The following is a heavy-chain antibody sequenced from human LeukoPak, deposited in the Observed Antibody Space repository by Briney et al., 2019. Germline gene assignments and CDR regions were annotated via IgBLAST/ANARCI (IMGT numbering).Heavy chain of an antibody. CDR1: GFTFTTYG. CDR3: AREFAGSASGAGY. V-gene: IGHV3-21*01. Sequence: GGSLRLSCAASGFTFTTYGMHWVRQAPGKGLEWVSSMSVSSGLIYYADSVKGRFTISRDNAKSSLYLQMNRLRVEDTAVYYCAREFAGSASGAGYWGQGTLVTVSS. D-gene: IGHD1-26*01. J-gene: IGHJ4*02. CDR2: MSVSSGLI.